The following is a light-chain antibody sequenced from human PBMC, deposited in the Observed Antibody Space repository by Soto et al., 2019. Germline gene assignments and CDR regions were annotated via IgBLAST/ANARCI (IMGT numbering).Light chain of an antibody. CDR1: SSDIGAYHY. CDR3: NSYTNRDTVI. J-gene: IGLJ2*01. V-gene: IGLV2-14*01. CDR2: AVN. Sequence: QSALTQAASVSGSPGQSITISCTGTSSDIGAYHYVSWYQQRPGKAPKVLIYAVNNRPSGISDRFSGSKSGNTASLTISGLQEEDEAVYYCNSYTNRDTVIFGGGTKLTVL.